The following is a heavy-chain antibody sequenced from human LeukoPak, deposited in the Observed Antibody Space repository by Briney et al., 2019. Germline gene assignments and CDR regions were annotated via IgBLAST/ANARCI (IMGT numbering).Heavy chain of an antibody. J-gene: IGHJ4*02. D-gene: IGHD6-13*01. CDR2: MSVSNGNT. CDR3: ARYPLSYSSNWHYYFDY. CDR1: GYTFTSYG. V-gene: IGHV1-18*01. Sequence: ASVKVSCKASGYTFTSYGVSWVRQAPGQGLGWMGWMSVSNGNTNYARKLQGRVTMTTDTSTSTAYMELRSLRSDDTAVYYCARYPLSYSSNWHYYFDYWGQGTLLTVSS.